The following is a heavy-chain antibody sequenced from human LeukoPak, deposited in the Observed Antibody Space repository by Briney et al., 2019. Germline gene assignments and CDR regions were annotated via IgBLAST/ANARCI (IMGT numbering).Heavy chain of an antibody. J-gene: IGHJ6*02. D-gene: IGHD3-16*01. CDR2: IWSDGNNK. CDR1: GFTFSSFG. CDR3: ARDMTYYYGMDV. V-gene: IGHV3-33*08. Sequence: GGSLRLSCSASGFTFSSFGMHWVRQAPGKGLEWVAVIWSDGNNKYYADSVKGRFTISRDNSKNTLYLQMNSLRAEDTAVYYCARDMTYYYGMDVWGQGTTVTVSS.